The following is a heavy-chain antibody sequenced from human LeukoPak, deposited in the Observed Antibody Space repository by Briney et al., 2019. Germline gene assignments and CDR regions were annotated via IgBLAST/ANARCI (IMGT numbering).Heavy chain of an antibody. V-gene: IGHV1-69*05. Sequence: SVKVSCKASGGTFSSYAISWVRQAPGQGLEWMGRIIPIFGTANYAQKFQGRVTITTDESTSTAYMELSSLRSENTAVYYCATSGGHCSSTSCSTFDPWGQGTLVTVSS. CDR3: ATSGGHCSSTSCSTFDP. J-gene: IGHJ5*02. CDR2: IIPIFGTA. CDR1: GGTFSSYA. D-gene: IGHD2-2*01.